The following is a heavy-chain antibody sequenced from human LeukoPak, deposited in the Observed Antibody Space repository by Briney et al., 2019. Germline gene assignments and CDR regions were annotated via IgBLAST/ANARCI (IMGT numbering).Heavy chain of an antibody. Sequence: SETLSLTCTVSGYSISSGYFWGWFRQPPGKGPEWIGSIHYSGSTYYNPSLQSRVTISIDTSKNQFSLKLRFVTAADTAVYYCARVRCSGGSCPYYYYYYYMDVWGKGTTVTVSS. V-gene: IGHV4-38-2*02. CDR2: IHYSGST. J-gene: IGHJ6*03. CDR3: ARVRCSGGSCPYYYYYYYMDV. CDR1: GYSISSGYF. D-gene: IGHD2-15*01.